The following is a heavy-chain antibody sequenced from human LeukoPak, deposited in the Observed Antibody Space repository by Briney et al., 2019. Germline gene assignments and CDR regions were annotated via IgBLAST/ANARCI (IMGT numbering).Heavy chain of an antibody. CDR1: GASISSYY. D-gene: IGHD3-3*01. CDR2: IYYSGST. J-gene: IGHJ4*02. Sequence: SETLSLTCTVSGASISSYYWSWIRQPPGKGLEWIGSIYYSGSTYYNPSLKSRVTISVDTSKNQVSLKLSSVTAADTAGYYCARHSFSATSAIIRSGFAYWGQGTLVTVSS. CDR3: ARHSFSATSAIIRSGFAY. V-gene: IGHV4-59*05.